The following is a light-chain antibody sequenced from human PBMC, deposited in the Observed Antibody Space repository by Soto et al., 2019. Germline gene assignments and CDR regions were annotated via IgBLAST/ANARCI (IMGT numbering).Light chain of an antibody. V-gene: IGKV3-11*01. CDR1: QSVSSY. J-gene: IGKJ1*01. CDR3: QQRSNWPRT. Sequence: EIVLTHSPATLSLSPWEIATLSCRASQSVSSYLAWYQQKSGQAPRLLIYDASNRATGTPARFSGSGSGTDFTLTISSLEPEDFAVYYCQQRSNWPRTFGQGTKVDIK. CDR2: DAS.